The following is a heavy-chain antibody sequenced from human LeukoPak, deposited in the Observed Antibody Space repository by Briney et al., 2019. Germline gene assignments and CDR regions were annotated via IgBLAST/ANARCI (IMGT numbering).Heavy chain of an antibody. Sequence: GGSLRLSCAASGFTFSSYAMSWVRQAPGKGLEWVSTITDSGDGTHYADSVTGRFTISRDNSKNTLYLQMHSLRAEDTAVYYCAKGGIPAWYMDVWGKGTTVTVSS. V-gene: IGHV3-23*01. CDR2: ITDSGDGT. J-gene: IGHJ6*03. D-gene: IGHD6-25*01. CDR3: AKGGIPAWYMDV. CDR1: GFTFSSYA.